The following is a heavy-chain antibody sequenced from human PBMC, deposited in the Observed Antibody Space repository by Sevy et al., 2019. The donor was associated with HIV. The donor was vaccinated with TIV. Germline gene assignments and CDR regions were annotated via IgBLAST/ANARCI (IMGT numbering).Heavy chain of an antibody. J-gene: IGHJ3*01. CDR2: INPSGSS. V-gene: IGHV4-34*01. CDR1: GGSVSDHY. D-gene: IGHD3-3*01. Sequence: SETLSLTCSVSGGSVSDHYWSWIRQPPGEGLEWIVEINPSGSSTYNSSLKSRLTISVDRSKNQFSLTVKSVTAADTGVYFYARGKNFFGAFDVWGQGTPVTVSS. CDR3: ARGKNFFGAFDV.